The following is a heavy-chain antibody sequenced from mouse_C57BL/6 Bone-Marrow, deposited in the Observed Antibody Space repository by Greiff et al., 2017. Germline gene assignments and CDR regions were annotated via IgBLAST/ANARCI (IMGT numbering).Heavy chain of an antibody. CDR2: IYPGSGST. Sequence: QVQLQQSGAELVKPGASVKMSCKASGYTFTRYWITWVKQRPGQGLEWIGDIYPGSGSTNYNEKFKSKATLTVDTSSSTAYMQLSSLTSEDSAVYYCARRYGSSFFAYWGQGTLVTVSA. J-gene: IGHJ3*01. V-gene: IGHV1-55*01. CDR1: GYTFTRYW. CDR3: ARRYGSSFFAY. D-gene: IGHD1-1*01.